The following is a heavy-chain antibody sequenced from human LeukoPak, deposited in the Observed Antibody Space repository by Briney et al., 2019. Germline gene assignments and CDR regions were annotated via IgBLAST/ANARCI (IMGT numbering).Heavy chain of an antibody. D-gene: IGHD5-12*01. J-gene: IGHJ4*02. V-gene: IGHV6-1*01. CDR3: ARVTSGYKSSFDY. CDR2: TYYRSKWFN. CDR1: GDSVSSNSAA. Sequence: SQTLSLTCAISGDSVSSNSAAWNWIRQSPPRGLEWLGRTYYRSKWFNDYAVSVNSRITINPDTSKNQFSLQLNSVTPEDTAVYYCARVTSGYKSSFDYWGQGILVTVSS.